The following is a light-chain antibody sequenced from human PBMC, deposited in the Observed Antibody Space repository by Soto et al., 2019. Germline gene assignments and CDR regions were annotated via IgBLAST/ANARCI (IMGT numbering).Light chain of an antibody. CDR2: EGS. Sequence: QSALTQPASVSGSPGQSITISCTGTSSDIGAYNFVSWHQQHPGKAPKLMISEGSERSSGVSNRFSGSKSGNTASLTISGLQAEDEADYYCCSYAGSSTWVFGGGTKVTVL. CDR1: SSDIGAYNF. V-gene: IGLV2-23*01. CDR3: CSYAGSSTWV. J-gene: IGLJ3*02.